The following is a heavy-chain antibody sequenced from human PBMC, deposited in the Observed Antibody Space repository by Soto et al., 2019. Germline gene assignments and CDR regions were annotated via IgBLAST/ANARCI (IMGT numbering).Heavy chain of an antibody. D-gene: IGHD3-22*01. CDR2: INGDGSFT. CDR3: ARDIFDDYDSSSCDH. V-gene: IGHV3-74*01. CDR1: ACNFKNLG. J-gene: IGHJ4*02. Sequence: RLSKTAVACNFKNLGSRRIIKEQGKGQVWVSRINGDGSFTSYADAVKGRFTISRDNAKNTLSLQMNSLRAEDTAVYYCARDIFDDYDSSSCDHWGQGTLVTVSS.